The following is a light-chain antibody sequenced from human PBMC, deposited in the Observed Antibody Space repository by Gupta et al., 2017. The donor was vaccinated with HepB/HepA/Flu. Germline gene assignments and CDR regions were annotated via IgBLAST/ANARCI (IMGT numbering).Light chain of an antibody. CDR2: WAS. CDR3: QQEDNSPET. J-gene: IGKJ1*01. CDR1: QSSLSSADNMNY. V-gene: IGKV4-1*01. Sequence: IVMVQSPDSLAVSLGERATINCKPSQSSLSSADNMNYIAWFQQKPGQPPKMLFYWASARESGVPDRFSGRGSGTDFTLTIAGLQAEDAAVYYCQQEDNSPETFGQGTKVEIK.